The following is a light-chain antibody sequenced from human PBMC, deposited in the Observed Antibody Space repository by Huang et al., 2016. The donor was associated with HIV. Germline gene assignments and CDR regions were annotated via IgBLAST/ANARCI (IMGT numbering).Light chain of an antibody. CDR3: QQYGTSPPSLA. Sequence: EIVLTQSPGTLSLSPGGRATLSCRASQSVSGTYLAWYQQKPGQAPRLLTYGTSIRATGIPDRFSGSGSATDFTLTISRLEPDDFAVYYCQQYGTSPPSLAFGGGTKVEIK. J-gene: IGKJ4*01. CDR2: GTS. V-gene: IGKV3-20*01. CDR1: QSVSGTY.